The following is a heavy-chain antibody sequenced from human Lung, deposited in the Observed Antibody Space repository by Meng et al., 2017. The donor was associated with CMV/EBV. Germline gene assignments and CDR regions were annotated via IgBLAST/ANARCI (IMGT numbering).Heavy chain of an antibody. Sequence: QESGQGLVKPSGTLSLTCAVSGGSISISTWWSWVRQPPGKGLEWIGEIYHSGGTNYNPSLRGRVTISLDKSKNQFSLTLRSVTAADTAVYYCARDPYATGWAGWGQGTLVTVSS. CDR2: IYHSGGT. CDR3: ARDPYATGWAG. CDR1: GGSISISTW. J-gene: IGHJ4*02. D-gene: IGHD6-19*01. V-gene: IGHV4-4*02.